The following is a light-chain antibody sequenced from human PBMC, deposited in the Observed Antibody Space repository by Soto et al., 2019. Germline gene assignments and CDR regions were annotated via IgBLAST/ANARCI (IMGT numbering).Light chain of an antibody. Sequence: DIQLTQSPSFLSASIGDRVTITCRASQGISSYLAWYQQKPGKAPKLLIYAASTLQSGVPSRFSGSGSGTEFTLTISSLQPEDFATSYCQQLNSYSRFTFGPGTKVDIK. V-gene: IGKV1-9*01. CDR3: QQLNSYSRFT. CDR1: QGISSY. J-gene: IGKJ3*01. CDR2: AAS.